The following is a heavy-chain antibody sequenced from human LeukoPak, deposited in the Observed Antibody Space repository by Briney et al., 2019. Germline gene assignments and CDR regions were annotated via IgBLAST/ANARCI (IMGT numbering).Heavy chain of an antibody. CDR2: LYYRGST. Sequence: PSETLSLTCTVSGYSISSGYCWGWIRQPPGKGLEWIGNLYYRGSTSYNPSLKSRVTILVDTSKNQFSLKLSSVTAADTAVYYCARETRNYYDSSGYYCFDYWGQGTLVTVSS. V-gene: IGHV4-38-2*02. CDR1: GYSISSGYC. CDR3: ARETRNYYDSSGYYCFDY. D-gene: IGHD3-22*01. J-gene: IGHJ4*02.